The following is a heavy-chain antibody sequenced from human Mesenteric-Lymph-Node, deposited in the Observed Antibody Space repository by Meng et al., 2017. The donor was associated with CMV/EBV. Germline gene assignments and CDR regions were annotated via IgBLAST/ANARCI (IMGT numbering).Heavy chain of an antibody. D-gene: IGHD3-3*01. CDR2: INKDGSEK. CDR1: KFTFNDYW. Sequence: GESLKISCAASKFTFNDYWMSWVRQAPGKGLEWVANINKDGSEKNYVDSVKGRFTISRDNAEKSLYLQMNSLRAEDTAVYYCAREVSDYDFWGTYYDYFDYWGQGTPVTVSS. V-gene: IGHV3-7*01. J-gene: IGHJ4*02. CDR3: AREVSDYDFWGTYYDYFDY.